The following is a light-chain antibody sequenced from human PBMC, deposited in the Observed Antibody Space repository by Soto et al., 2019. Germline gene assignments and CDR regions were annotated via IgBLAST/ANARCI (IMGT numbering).Light chain of an antibody. CDR3: QQYNSYSCT. Sequence: DIQMTQSPSTLSASVGERVTITCRASQSVTRWLAWYHQKPGKAPKLLIYEASSLESGVPSRFGGSGSGTEFTLTISSLQPDDFAIYYCQQYNSYSCTFGQGTKVEIK. CDR2: EAS. J-gene: IGKJ1*01. V-gene: IGKV1-5*03. CDR1: QSVTRW.